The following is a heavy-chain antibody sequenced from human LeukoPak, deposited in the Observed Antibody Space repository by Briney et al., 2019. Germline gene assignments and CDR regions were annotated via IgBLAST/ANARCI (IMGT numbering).Heavy chain of an antibody. V-gene: IGHV3-23*01. CDR1: GFTFSSYA. D-gene: IGHD3-9*01. Sequence: GGSLRLSCAASGFTFSSYAMSWVRQAPGKGLEWVSAISGSGGSTYYADSVKGRFTISRDNSRNTLYLQMNSLRAEDTAVYYCARVVLNGYYFDYWGQGTLVTVSS. J-gene: IGHJ4*02. CDR2: ISGSGGST. CDR3: ARVVLNGYYFDY.